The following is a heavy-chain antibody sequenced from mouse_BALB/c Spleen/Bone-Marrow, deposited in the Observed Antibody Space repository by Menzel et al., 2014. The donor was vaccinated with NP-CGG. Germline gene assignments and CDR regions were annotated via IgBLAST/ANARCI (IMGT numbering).Heavy chain of an antibody. V-gene: IGHV1-20*02. CDR1: GYSFTGYF. Sequence: EVKLVESGPELVKPGASVKLSCKASGYSFTGYFMNWVMQSHGKSLEWIGRINPYNGDTFYNQKFKGKATLTVDKSSSTAHMELRSLASEDSAVYYCARVTTDWYFDVWGAGTTVTVSS. D-gene: IGHD1-1*01. J-gene: IGHJ1*01. CDR3: ARVTTDWYFDV. CDR2: INPYNGDT.